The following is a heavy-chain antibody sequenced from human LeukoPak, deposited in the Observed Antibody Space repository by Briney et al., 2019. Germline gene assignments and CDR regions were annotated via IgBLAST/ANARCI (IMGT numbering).Heavy chain of an antibody. Sequence: ALVKVSCKASGYTFTSYYMHWVRQAPGQGLEWMGIINPSGGSTSYAQKFQGRVTMTRDTSTSTVYMELSSLRSEDTAVYYCARGNVVVVAASYYFDYWGQGTLVTVSS. CDR1: GYTFTSYY. CDR3: ARGNVVVVAASYYFDY. CDR2: INPSGGST. V-gene: IGHV1-46*01. D-gene: IGHD2-15*01. J-gene: IGHJ4*02.